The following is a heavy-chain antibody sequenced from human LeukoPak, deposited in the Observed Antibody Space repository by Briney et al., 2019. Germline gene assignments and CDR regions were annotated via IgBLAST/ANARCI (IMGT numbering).Heavy chain of an antibody. V-gene: IGHV3-30*02. CDR3: AKASRGWLRVPTYSES. J-gene: IGHJ4*02. D-gene: IGHD5-12*01. CDR1: GFTFIDSD. Sequence: PGGSLRLFCAASGFTFIDSDMHWVRQAPGKGLEWVAFLRYDRSNEYYADSMKGRFTISRDISKNTLYLQMSSLSSEDTALYYCAKASRGWLRVPTYSESWGQGTLPTVSS. CDR2: LRYDRSNE.